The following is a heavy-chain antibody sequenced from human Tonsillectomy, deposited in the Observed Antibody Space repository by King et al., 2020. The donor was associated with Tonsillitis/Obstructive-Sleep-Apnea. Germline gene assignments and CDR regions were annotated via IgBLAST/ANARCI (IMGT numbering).Heavy chain of an antibody. J-gene: IGHJ6*03. Sequence: VQLQQWGAGLLKPSETLSLTCAVYGGSFSGYYWSWIRQPPGKGLEWIGEINHSGSTNYKPSLKSRVTISVDTSKNQFSLKLSSVTAADTAVYYCARGFSRTSYYYYYMDVWGKGSTVTVSS. CDR1: GGSFSGYY. CDR3: ARGFSRTSYYYYYMDV. D-gene: IGHD1-14*01. CDR2: INHSGST. V-gene: IGHV4-34*01.